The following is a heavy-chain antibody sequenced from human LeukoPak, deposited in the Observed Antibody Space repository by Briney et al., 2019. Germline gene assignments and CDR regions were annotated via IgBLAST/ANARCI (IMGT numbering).Heavy chain of an antibody. D-gene: IGHD6-13*01. Sequence: SQTLSLTCTVSGGSISSGDYYWSWIRQPPGKGLEWIGYIYYSGSTYYNPSLKSRVTISVDTSKNQFSLKLSSVTAADTAVYYCARALPIAAVSNDAFDIWGQGTMVTVSS. V-gene: IGHV4-30-4*08. CDR3: ARALPIAAVSNDAFDI. CDR2: IYYSGST. CDR1: GGSISSGDYY. J-gene: IGHJ3*02.